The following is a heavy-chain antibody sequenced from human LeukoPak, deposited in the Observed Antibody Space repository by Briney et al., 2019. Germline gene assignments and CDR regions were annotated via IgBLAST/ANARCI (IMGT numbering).Heavy chain of an antibody. Sequence: SETLSLTCTVSGGSISSYYWSWIRQPPGKGLEWIGYIYYSGSTNYNPSLKSRVTMSADTSKNQFSLKLSSVTAADTAVYYCARLAYRGPTVADFDSWGQGTLVTVSS. CDR3: ARLAYRGPTVADFDS. CDR2: IYYSGST. D-gene: IGHD4-23*01. CDR1: GGSISSYY. J-gene: IGHJ4*02. V-gene: IGHV4-59*08.